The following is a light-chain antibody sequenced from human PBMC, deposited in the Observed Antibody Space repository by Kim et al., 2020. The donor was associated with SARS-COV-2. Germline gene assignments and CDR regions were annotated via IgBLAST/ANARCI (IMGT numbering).Light chain of an antibody. CDR3: NSRDSSGNHWV. CDR1: SLRTYY. Sequence: ALGQTVRITCQGDSLRTYYASWYQQKPGQAPVLVIYGKNNRPSGIPDRFSVSSSGNTASLTITGAQAEDEADYYCNSRDSSGNHWVFGGGTQLTVL. CDR2: GKN. J-gene: IGLJ3*02. V-gene: IGLV3-19*01.